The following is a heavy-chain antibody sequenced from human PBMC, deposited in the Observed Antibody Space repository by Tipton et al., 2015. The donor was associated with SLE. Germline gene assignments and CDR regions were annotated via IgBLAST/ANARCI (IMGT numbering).Heavy chain of an antibody. D-gene: IGHD5-24*01. CDR2: IYYSEST. CDR1: GGSISSSRYY. V-gene: IGHV4-39*07. Sequence: TLSLTCTVSGGSISSSRYYWGWIRQPPGKGLEWIGNIYYSESTYYNPSLKSRVTISADTSKNQFSLRLTSVTAADTALYYCGRARVGMGYVFDIWGQGTMVTVSS. CDR3: GRARVGMGYVFDI. J-gene: IGHJ3*02.